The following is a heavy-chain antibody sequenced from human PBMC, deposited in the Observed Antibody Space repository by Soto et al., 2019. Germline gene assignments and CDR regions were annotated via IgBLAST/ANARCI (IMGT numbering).Heavy chain of an antibody. CDR2: IIPILGIA. D-gene: IGHD3-22*01. CDR3: AKDLRDYGDYHYYDSSGYAHFDY. CDR1: GGTFSSYT. Sequence: SVKVSCKASGGTFSSYTISWVRQAPGQGLEWMGRIIPILGIANYVQKFQGRVTITADKSTSTAYMELSSLRSEDTAVYYCAKDLRDYGDYHYYDSSGYAHFDYWGQGTLVTVSS. J-gene: IGHJ4*02. V-gene: IGHV1-69*04.